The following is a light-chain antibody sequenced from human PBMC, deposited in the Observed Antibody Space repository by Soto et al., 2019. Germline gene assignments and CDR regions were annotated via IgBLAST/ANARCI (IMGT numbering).Light chain of an antibody. J-gene: IGKJ2*01. V-gene: IGKV1-39*01. Sequence: DIPMTQSPSSLSASVGDRVTIACRASQNIRSYLNWYQQKPGQAPNLLIYGATVLQSGVPSRFSGNGSGTDFTLTISSLQPEDFATYFCQQSQTAPRAFGQGTKLEIK. CDR3: QQSQTAPRA. CDR2: GAT. CDR1: QNIRSY.